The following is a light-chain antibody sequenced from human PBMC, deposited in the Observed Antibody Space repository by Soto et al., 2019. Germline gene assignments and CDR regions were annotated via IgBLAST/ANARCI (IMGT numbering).Light chain of an antibody. J-gene: IGLJ2*01. CDR2: DVS. Sequence: QSVLTQPXSVSXSPGXSITISCTRTSSDVGGYNYVSWYQQHPGKAPKLMIYDVSNRPSGVSNRFSGSKSGNTASLTISGLQAEDEADYYCSSYTSSSTVVFGGGTKLTVL. V-gene: IGLV2-14*01. CDR3: SSYTSSSTVV. CDR1: SSDVGGYNY.